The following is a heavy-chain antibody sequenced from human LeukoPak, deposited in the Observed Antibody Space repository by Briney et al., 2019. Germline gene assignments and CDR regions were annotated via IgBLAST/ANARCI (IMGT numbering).Heavy chain of an antibody. CDR2: INPNSGGT. Sequence: GASVKVSCKASGYTFTGYYMHWVRQAPGQGLEWMGWINPNSGGTNYAQKFQGRVTMTRDTSISTAYMELSRRRSDDTAVYYCARMGYCSSTSCYTLLGYWGQGTLVAVSS. J-gene: IGHJ4*02. CDR3: ARMGYCSSTSCYTLLGY. CDR1: GYTFTGYY. V-gene: IGHV1-2*02. D-gene: IGHD2-2*02.